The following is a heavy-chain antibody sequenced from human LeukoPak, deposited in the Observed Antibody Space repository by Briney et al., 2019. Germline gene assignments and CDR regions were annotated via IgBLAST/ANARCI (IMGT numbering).Heavy chain of an antibody. CDR3: ARVAMVRGVIIPHLDY. CDR1: GGTFSSYA. D-gene: IGHD3-10*01. Sequence: ASVKVSCKASGGTFSSYAISWVRQAPGQGLEWMGWISAYNGNTNYAQKLQGRVTMTTDTSTSTAYMELRSLRSDDTAVYYCARVAMVRGVIIPHLDYWGQGTLVTVSS. CDR2: ISAYNGNT. J-gene: IGHJ4*02. V-gene: IGHV1-18*01.